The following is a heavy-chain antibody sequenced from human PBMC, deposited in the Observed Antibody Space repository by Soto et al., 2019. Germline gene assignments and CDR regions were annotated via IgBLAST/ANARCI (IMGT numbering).Heavy chain of an antibody. CDR3: ARGVWEDGANYFDL. CDR2: NYYSGST. V-gene: IGHV4-59*11. D-gene: IGHD2-8*01. J-gene: IGHJ4*02. Sequence: QVQLQESGPGLVQPSETLSVTCSVSGGSISDHYWNWIRQPPGNTLEYIGYNYYSGSTNYNTSIKSRVTLAIDTSKNQFSLRLNSVTPADTAVYYCARGVWEDGANYFDLWGQGTLVTVSS. CDR1: GGSISDHY.